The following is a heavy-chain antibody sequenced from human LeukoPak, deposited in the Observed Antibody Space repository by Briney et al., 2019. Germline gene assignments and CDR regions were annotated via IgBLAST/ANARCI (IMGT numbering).Heavy chain of an antibody. CDR3: ARDSNRGYYGMDV. D-gene: IGHD3-10*01. J-gene: IGHJ6*02. CDR1: GFIVSSNY. CDR2: IYSDGST. V-gene: IGHV3-53*01. Sequence: GSLRLSCVASGFIVSSNYITWVRQPPGKGLEWVSTIYSDGSTYYADSVKGRFTISRDNSKNTLYLQLNRLRAEDTAVYYCARDSNRGYYGMDVWGQGTTVTVSS.